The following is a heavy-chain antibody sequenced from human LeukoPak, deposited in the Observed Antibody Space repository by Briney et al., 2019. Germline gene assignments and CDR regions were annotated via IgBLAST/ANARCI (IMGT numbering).Heavy chain of an antibody. CDR3: ARDPIGSRWPYYFDY. V-gene: IGHV1-3*01. CDR2: INAGNGNT. CDR1: GYTFTTYA. Sequence: EASVKVSCKASGYTFTTYAMHWVRQAPGQRLEWMGWINAGNGNTKYSQKFQARVTITRDTSASTAYMELSSLRSEDTAVYYCARDPIGSRWPYYFDYWGEGTLVTVPS. J-gene: IGHJ4*02. D-gene: IGHD6-13*01.